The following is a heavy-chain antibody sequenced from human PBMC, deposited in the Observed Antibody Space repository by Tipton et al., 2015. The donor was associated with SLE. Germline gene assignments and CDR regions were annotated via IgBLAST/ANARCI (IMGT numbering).Heavy chain of an antibody. CDR3: AKGFSYGDYKYYYYYGMDV. Sequence: SLRLSCEASGFTFSDYAMHWVRQAPGKGLEWVAVTRHDDSKKFYADSVKGRFTISRENSKNTLFLQMNSLKPEDTAVYFCAKGFSYGDYKYYYYYGMDVWGQGTTVTVSS. J-gene: IGHJ6*02. V-gene: IGHV3-30*02. CDR2: TRHDDSKK. CDR1: GFTFSDYA. D-gene: IGHD4-17*01.